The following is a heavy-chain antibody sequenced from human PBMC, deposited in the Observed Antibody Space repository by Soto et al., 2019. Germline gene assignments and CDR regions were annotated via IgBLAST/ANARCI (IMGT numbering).Heavy chain of an antibody. CDR1: GYTFTSYD. CDR3: VRGRVMITFGVVIVIDY. J-gene: IGHJ4*02. V-gene: IGHV1-8*01. D-gene: IGHD3-16*02. CDR2: INPNTGYT. Sequence: GASVKVSCKASGYTFTSYDINWVRQAAGQGLEWMEWINPNTGYTDYAQKFQDRVTMTGNTSITTAYMELSGLRSEDTAVYYCVRGRVMITFGVVIVIDYWGQGSPVTVSS.